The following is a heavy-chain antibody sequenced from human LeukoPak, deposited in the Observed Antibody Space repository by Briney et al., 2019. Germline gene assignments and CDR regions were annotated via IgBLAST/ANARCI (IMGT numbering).Heavy chain of an antibody. J-gene: IGHJ4*02. Sequence: ASETLSLTCAVSGSSISNNALWGWIRLPPGKGLEWIGYIYHSGSTYYNPSLKSRVTMSADTSKNQFSLKLTSVTAVDTAVYYCARMVSGSGTYYFDSWGQGTLVTVSS. D-gene: IGHD3-10*01. CDR2: IYHSGST. CDR3: ARMVSGSGTYYFDS. CDR1: GSSISNNAL. V-gene: IGHV4-28*01.